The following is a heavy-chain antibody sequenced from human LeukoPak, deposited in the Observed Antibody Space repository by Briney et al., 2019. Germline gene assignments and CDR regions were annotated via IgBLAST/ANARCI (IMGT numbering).Heavy chain of an antibody. V-gene: IGHV1-2*02. D-gene: IGHD2-21*01. Sequence: ASVKVSCKASGYTFTGHLIHWVRRAPGQGLDWMGWINPNSGVTNYAHKFQGRVTMTRDTSISTAYMELSSLRADDTAVYYCARDGGASHLDYWGQETLVTVSS. CDR3: ARDGGASHLDY. CDR1: GYTFTGHL. CDR2: INPNSGVT. J-gene: IGHJ4*02.